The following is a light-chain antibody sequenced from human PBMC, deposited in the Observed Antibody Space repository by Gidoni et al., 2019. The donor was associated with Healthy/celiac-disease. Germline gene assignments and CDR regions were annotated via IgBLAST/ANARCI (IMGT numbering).Light chain of an antibody. CDR3: QQANSFPALT. CDR1: QGIRSW. Sequence: DIQLTPSPSSVSASVGDRVTITCRASQGIRSWLAWYQQKPGKAPQLLIYAASSLQSGVPSRFSGSGSGTDFTLTISSLQPEDFATYYCQQANSFPALTFGGGTKVEIK. CDR2: AAS. J-gene: IGKJ4*01. V-gene: IGKV1-12*01.